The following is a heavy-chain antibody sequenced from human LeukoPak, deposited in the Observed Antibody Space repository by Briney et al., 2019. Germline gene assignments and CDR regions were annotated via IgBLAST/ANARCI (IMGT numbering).Heavy chain of an antibody. D-gene: IGHD6-13*01. J-gene: IGHJ4*02. V-gene: IGHV3-20*04. CDR1: GVTFDDYA. CDR3: AKRAAASTSYFDY. Sequence: GGSLRHSCTASGVTFDDYARTWVRQVPGKGLEWVSGINWNGDRINYGDSVKGRFTISRHNAKNSLYLQMNSLRAEDTAVYYCAKRAAASTSYFDYWGQGNLVTVSS. CDR2: INWNGDRI.